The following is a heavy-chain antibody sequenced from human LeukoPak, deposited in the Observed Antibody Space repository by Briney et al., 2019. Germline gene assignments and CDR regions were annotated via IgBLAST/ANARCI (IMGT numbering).Heavy chain of an antibody. V-gene: IGHV4-59*08. CDR2: IYDSGTT. CDR3: ARSGGNYYDTDAFDI. CDR1: RGSIRTYY. J-gene: IGHJ3*02. Sequence: KASETLSLTRTVSRGSIRTYYWSWIRQSPGKGLEWIGYIYDSGTTKYNPSLKSRVTISVDTSKNQFSLKLSSVTAADTAVYYCARSGGNYYDTDAFDILGQGTMVTVSS. D-gene: IGHD1-26*01.